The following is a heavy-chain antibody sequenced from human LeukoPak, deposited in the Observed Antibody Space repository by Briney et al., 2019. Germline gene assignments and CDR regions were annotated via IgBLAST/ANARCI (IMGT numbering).Heavy chain of an antibody. CDR1: GFTFSNYW. Sequence: GGSLRLSCAASGFTFSNYWMNWVRQAPGKGLELLSYIDGRGATIFYADSVKGRFTISRDNAKNSLYLQMNSLRVEDTALYYCVRDGISVAANAFDVWGQGTMVTVSS. J-gene: IGHJ3*01. V-gene: IGHV3-48*04. CDR3: VRDGISVAANAFDV. D-gene: IGHD6-19*01. CDR2: IDGRGATI.